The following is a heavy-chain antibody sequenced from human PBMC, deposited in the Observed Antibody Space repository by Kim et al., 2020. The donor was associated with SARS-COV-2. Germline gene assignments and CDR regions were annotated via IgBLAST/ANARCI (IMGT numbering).Heavy chain of an antibody. V-gene: IGHV3-23*01. D-gene: IGHD2-21*01. Sequence: ADSVKGRFTISRDNSENTLYLHMNSLRVEDTAVYYCARKRGLRIYCGFDIWGQGTTVTVSS. J-gene: IGHJ3*02. CDR3: ARKRGLRIYCGFDI.